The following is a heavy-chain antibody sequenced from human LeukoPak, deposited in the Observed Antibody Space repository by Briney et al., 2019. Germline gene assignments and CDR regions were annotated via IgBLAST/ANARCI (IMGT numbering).Heavy chain of an antibody. CDR2: IYYSGST. D-gene: IGHD1-26*01. Sequence: SETLSLTCTVSGGSISSYYWSWIRQPPGKGLEWIGYIYYSGSTNYNPSLKSRVTISVDTSKNQFSLKLNSVSAADTAFYYCARGHWDLLPYFDYWGQGTLVTVSS. J-gene: IGHJ4*02. CDR1: GGSISSYY. CDR3: ARGHWDLLPYFDY. V-gene: IGHV4-59*01.